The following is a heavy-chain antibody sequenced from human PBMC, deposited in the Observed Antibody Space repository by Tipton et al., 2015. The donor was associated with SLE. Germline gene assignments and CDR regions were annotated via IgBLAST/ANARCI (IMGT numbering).Heavy chain of an antibody. CDR3: ARHPDFWSGQRWFDP. CDR2: IYYSGST. Sequence: TLSLTCTVSGGSISGYYWSWIRQPPGKGLEWIGYIYYSGSTNYNPSLKSRVTISVDTSKNQFSLKLSSVTAADTAVYYCARHPDFWSGQRWFDPWGQGTLVTVSS. V-gene: IGHV4-59*08. J-gene: IGHJ5*02. CDR1: GGSISGYY. D-gene: IGHD3-3*01.